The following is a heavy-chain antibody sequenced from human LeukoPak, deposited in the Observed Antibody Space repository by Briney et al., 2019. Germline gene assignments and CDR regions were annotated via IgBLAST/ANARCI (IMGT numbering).Heavy chain of an antibody. CDR1: GGSLSSSSYY. V-gene: IGHV4-39*01. D-gene: IGHD6-19*01. CDR2: IYYSGST. Sequence: SETLSLTCTVSGGSLSSSSYYWGWHRQPPGTGREWIGSIYYSGSTYYNPSLKSRVTISEDTSKNQFSLKLSSVTAADTAVYYCAEQWLAQYNWFDPWGQGTLVTVSS. J-gene: IGHJ5*02. CDR3: AEQWLAQYNWFDP.